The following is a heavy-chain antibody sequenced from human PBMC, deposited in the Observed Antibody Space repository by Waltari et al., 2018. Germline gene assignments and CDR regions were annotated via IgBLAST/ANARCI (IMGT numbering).Heavy chain of an antibody. D-gene: IGHD3-9*01. CDR3: ARGILTGSRWFDP. CDR2: IYYSGST. V-gene: IGHV4-31*03. J-gene: IGHJ5*02. CDR1: VGSISSGGYF. Sequence: QVQLQESGPGLVNPSQTLSLTCTVSVGSISSGGYFGSWIRQHPGKGLEWIGYIYYSGSTYYNPSLKSRVTISVDTSKNQFSLKLSSVTAADTAVYYCARGILTGSRWFDPWGQGTLVTVSS.